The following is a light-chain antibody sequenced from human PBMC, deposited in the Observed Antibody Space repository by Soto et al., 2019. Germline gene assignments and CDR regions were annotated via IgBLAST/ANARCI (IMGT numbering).Light chain of an antibody. CDR1: QSVSSSY. CDR2: GAS. J-gene: IGKJ2*01. Sequence: EIVLTQSPGTLSLSPGERATLSCRASQSVSSSYLAWYQQKPGQAPRLLIYGASSRATGIPERFSGSGSGTDFTLTISRMEHEDVAVYYCQQYGSSSPSTFGQGTKLEIK. V-gene: IGKV3-20*01. CDR3: QQYGSSSPST.